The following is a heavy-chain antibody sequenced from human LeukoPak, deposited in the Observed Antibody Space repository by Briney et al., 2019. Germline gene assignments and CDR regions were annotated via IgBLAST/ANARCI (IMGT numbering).Heavy chain of an antibody. V-gene: IGHV5-51*01. CDR3: ARKLPDCSSTSCYGIFDY. Sequence: GESLKISRKGSGYSFTSYWIGWVRQMPGKGLEWMGIIYPGDSDTRYSPSFQGQVTISADKSISTAYLQWSSLKASDTAMYYCARKLPDCSSTSCYGIFDYWGQGTLVTVSS. CDR1: GYSFTSYW. D-gene: IGHD2-2*01. CDR2: IYPGDSDT. J-gene: IGHJ4*02.